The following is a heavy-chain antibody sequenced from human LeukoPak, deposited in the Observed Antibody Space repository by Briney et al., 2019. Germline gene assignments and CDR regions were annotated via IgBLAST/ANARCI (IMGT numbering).Heavy chain of an antibody. CDR3: ARVRDSTNCRPSCNWFDP. CDR2: IIPIFGST. D-gene: IGHD2-2*01. V-gene: IGHV1-69*06. Sequence: GSSVKVSCKASGGTFGSYGISWVRQAPGQGLEWMGGIIPIFGSTNYAQKFQGRVTITADKSMSIAYMELSSLRSEDTAVYYCARVRDSTNCRPSCNWFDPWGQGTLVTVSS. CDR1: GGTFGSYG. J-gene: IGHJ5*02.